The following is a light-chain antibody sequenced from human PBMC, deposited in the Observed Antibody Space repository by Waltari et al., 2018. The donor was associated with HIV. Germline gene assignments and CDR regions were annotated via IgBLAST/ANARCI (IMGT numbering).Light chain of an antibody. V-gene: IGLV2-23*02. J-gene: IGLJ1*01. CDR3: FSYAGNAAYV. Sequence: SALTQPASLSGSPGQSISPACSGTSRDIGSYHLVSWFQQFPVKAPNLIIYEVAARPSGVSARFSGSKSGNTASLTISGLQTEDEADYYCFSYAGNAAYVFGTGTKVTVL. CDR1: SRDIGSYHL. CDR2: EVA.